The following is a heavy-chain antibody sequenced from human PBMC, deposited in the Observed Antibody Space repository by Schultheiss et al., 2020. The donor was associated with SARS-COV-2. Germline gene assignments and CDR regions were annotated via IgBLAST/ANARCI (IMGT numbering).Heavy chain of an antibody. V-gene: IGHV3-48*04. CDR1: GFTVSSNY. J-gene: IGHJ6*02. Sequence: GGSLRLSCAASGFTVSSNYMSWVRQAPGKGLEWVSYINIDSSTKYYADSVKGRFTTSRDNAKNSLYLQMSSLRAEDTAVYYCARPKSQGSPYGMDVWGQGTTVTVSS. CDR3: ARPKSQGSPYGMDV. CDR2: INIDSSTK.